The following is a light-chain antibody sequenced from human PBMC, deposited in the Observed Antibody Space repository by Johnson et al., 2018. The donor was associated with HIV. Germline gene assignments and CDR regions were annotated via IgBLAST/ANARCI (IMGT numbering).Light chain of an antibody. CDR1: SSNIGNNY. Sequence: QPVLTQPPSVSAAPGQKVTISCSGSSSNIGNNYVSWYQQLPGTAPKLLIYDNNKRPSGIPDRFSGSKSGTSATLGITGLQTGDEADYYCGTWDSSLSASYVFGTETKVTVL. V-gene: IGLV1-51*01. CDR2: DNN. J-gene: IGLJ1*01. CDR3: GTWDSSLSASYV.